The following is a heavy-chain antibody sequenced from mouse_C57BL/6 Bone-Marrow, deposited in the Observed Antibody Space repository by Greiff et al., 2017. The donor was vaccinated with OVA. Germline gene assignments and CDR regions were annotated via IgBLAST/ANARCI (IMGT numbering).Heavy chain of an antibody. D-gene: IGHD1-1*01. CDR3: ARGPYYYGSSPFDY. CDR2: INPGSGGT. Sequence: GAELVRPGTSVKVSCKASGYAFTNYLIEWVKQRPGPGLEWIGVINPGSGGTNYNEKFKGKATLTADKSSSTAYMQLSSLTSEDSAVYFGARGPYYYGSSPFDYWGQGTTLTVSS. V-gene: IGHV1-54*01. J-gene: IGHJ2*01. CDR1: GYAFTNYL.